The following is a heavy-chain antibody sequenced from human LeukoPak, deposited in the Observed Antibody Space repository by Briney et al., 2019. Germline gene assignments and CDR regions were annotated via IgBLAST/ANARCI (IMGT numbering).Heavy chain of an antibody. J-gene: IGHJ4*02. CDR2: ISGSGGST. Sequence: PGGSLRLSCAASGFTFSSYAMSWVRQAPGKGLEWFSAISGSGGSTYYADPVKGRFTISRDNSKNTLYLQMNSLRAEDTAVYYCAKVQEYGDDFFDYWGQGTLVTVSS. CDR1: GFTFSSYA. D-gene: IGHD4-17*01. V-gene: IGHV3-23*01. CDR3: AKVQEYGDDFFDY.